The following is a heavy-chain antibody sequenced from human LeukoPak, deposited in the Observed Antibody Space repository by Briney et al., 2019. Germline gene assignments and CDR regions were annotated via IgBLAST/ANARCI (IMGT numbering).Heavy chain of an antibody. J-gene: IGHJ5*02. Sequence: SETLSLTCAVYGGSFSGYYWSWIRQPPGKGLEWIGEINHSGSTNYNPSLKSRVTISVDTSKNQFSLKLSSVTAADTAVYYCARVGPPGACSSTSCYTRNNWFDPWGQGTLVTVSS. CDR3: ARVGPPGACSSTSCYTRNNWFDP. V-gene: IGHV4-34*01. CDR1: GGSFSGYY. D-gene: IGHD2-2*02. CDR2: INHSGST.